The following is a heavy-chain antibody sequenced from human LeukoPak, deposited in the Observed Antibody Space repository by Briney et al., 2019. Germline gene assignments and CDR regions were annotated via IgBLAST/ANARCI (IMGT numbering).Heavy chain of an antibody. D-gene: IGHD6-19*01. J-gene: IGHJ4*02. CDR2: INHSGST. CDR1: GGSFSGYY. V-gene: IGHV4-34*01. Sequence: PSENLSLTCAVYGGSFSGYYWSWIRRPPGKGLEWIGEINHSGSTNYNPSLKSRVTISVDTSKNQFSLKLSSVTAADTAVYYCARALLDVAEDYWGQGTLVTVSS. CDR3: ARALLDVAEDY.